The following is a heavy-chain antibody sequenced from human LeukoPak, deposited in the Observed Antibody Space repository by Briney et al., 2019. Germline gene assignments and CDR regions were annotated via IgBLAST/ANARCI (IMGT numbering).Heavy chain of an antibody. V-gene: IGHV1-69*13. CDR2: IIPIFGTA. D-gene: IGHD5-18*01. CDR3: ARDQMQLWSYTNWYFDL. J-gene: IGHJ2*01. Sequence: GASVKVSCKASGGTFSSYAISLVRQAPGQGLEWMGGIIPIFGTANYAQKFQGRVTITADESTSTAYMELSSLRSEDTAVYYCARDQMQLWSYTNWYFDLWGRGTLVTVSS. CDR1: GGTFSSYA.